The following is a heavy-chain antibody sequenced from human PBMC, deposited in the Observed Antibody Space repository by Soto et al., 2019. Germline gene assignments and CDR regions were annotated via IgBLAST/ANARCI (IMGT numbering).Heavy chain of an antibody. CDR3: ARTLYSGYDLPFDY. CDR2: IYYSGST. J-gene: IGHJ4*02. V-gene: IGHV4-39*01. D-gene: IGHD5-12*01. CDR1: VGSITSVINN. Sequence: QLQLQESGPGLVKPSETLSLTSPFSVGSITSVINNWAGTRQPPGRGWEWIGSIYYSGSTYYNPSLKSRVTISVDTSKNQFSLKLSSVTAADTAVYYCARTLYSGYDLPFDYWGQGTLVTVSS.